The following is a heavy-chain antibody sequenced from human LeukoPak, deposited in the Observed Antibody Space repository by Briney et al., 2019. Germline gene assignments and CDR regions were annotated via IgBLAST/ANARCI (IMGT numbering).Heavy chain of an antibody. D-gene: IGHD2-15*01. J-gene: IGHJ3*02. CDR3: AREDMWAFDM. CDR2: IKPDGTEK. Sequence: GGSLRLSCAASGFIFSHYWMSWVRQAPGKGLEWVANIKPDGTEKYYVDSVKGRFTISRDNAKNSLYLLMDSLRAKDTAVYYCAREDMWAFDMWGQGTMVTVSS. CDR1: GFIFSHYW. V-gene: IGHV3-7*01.